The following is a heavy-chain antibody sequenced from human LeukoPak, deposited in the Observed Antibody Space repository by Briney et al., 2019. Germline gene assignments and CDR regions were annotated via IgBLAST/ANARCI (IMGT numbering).Heavy chain of an antibody. Sequence: SETLSLTCTVSGYSISSGYYWAWIRQPPGKGLQWIGNIYHSGNTYYNPSLKSRVSISVDTSKNQFSLKLSSVTAADTAVYYCARGTYYYGSGSPSYFDYWGQGTLVTVSS. CDR2: IYHSGNT. D-gene: IGHD3-10*01. J-gene: IGHJ4*02. CDR1: GYSISSGYY. CDR3: ARGTYYYGSGSPSYFDY. V-gene: IGHV4-38-2*02.